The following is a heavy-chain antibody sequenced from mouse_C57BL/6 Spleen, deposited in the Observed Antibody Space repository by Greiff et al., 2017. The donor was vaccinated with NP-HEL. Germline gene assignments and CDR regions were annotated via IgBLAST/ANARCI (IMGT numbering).Heavy chain of an antibody. J-gene: IGHJ2*01. V-gene: IGHV10-1*01. Sequence: EVMLVESGGGLVQPKGSLKLSCAASGFSFNTYAMNWVRQAPGKGLEWVARIRSKSNNYATYYADSVKDRFTISRDDSESMLYLQMNNLKTEDTAMYYCVRQGGSSYVHFDYWAQGTTLTVSS. D-gene: IGHD1-1*01. CDR1: GFSFNTYA. CDR3: VRQGGSSYVHFDY. CDR2: IRSKSNNYAT.